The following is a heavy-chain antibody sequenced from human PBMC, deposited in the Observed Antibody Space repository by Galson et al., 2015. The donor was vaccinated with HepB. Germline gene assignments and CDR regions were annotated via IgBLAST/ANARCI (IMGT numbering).Heavy chain of an antibody. J-gene: IGHJ6*02. CDR2: ISSSSSTI. CDR1: GFTFSSYN. CDR3: ARDRGGSGSYLSYYSGMDV. V-gene: IGHV3-48*04. D-gene: IGHD3-10*01. Sequence: SLRLSCAASGFTFSSYNMNWVRQAPGQGLEWVSYISSSSSTIYYADSVKGRFTISRDNAKNSLYLQMNSLRAEDTAVYYCARDRGGSGSYLSYYSGMDVWGQGTTVTVSS.